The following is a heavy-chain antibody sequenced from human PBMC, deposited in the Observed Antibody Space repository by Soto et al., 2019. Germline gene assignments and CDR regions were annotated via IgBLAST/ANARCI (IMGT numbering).Heavy chain of an antibody. Sequence: ASVKVSCKASGYIFVNYGIAWVRQAPGQGLEWMGWISPYSGNTHYASKVQGRLTMTTDTSTSTAYMDLGSLTSDDTAVYYCARDLVPGYTGFSDYWGQGTLVTVSS. V-gene: IGHV1-18*01. CDR3: ARDLVPGYTGFSDY. D-gene: IGHD5-12*01. CDR1: GYIFVNYG. J-gene: IGHJ4*02. CDR2: ISPYSGNT.